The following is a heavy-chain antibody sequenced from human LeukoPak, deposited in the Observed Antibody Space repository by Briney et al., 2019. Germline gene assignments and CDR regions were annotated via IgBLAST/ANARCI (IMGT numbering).Heavy chain of an antibody. V-gene: IGHV3-21*01. CDR1: GFTFSSYG. CDR2: ISSSSSYI. Sequence: GGSLRLSCAASGFTFSSYGMSWVRQAPGKGLEWVSFISSSSSYIYYADSVKGRFTISRDNAKNSLFLQMNSLRAEDTAVYYCARDPYSGTYGDTYYYYMDVWGKGTTVTISS. D-gene: IGHD1-26*01. CDR3: ARDPYSGTYGDTYYYYMDV. J-gene: IGHJ6*03.